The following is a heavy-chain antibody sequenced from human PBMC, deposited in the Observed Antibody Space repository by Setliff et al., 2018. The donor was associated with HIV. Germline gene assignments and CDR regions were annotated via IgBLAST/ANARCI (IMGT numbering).Heavy chain of an antibody. V-gene: IGHV3-30*03. D-gene: IGHD3-22*01. CDR3: AREGGSSGYCGYFDY. Sequence: SCKVSGYTLTELSIHWVRQAPGKGLEWVSAISSDGISKYYAESVKGRFTISRDNSKNTVYLQMDSLPAEDTAVYYCAREGGSSGYCGYFDYWGQGTLVTVSS. CDR1: GYTLTELS. J-gene: IGHJ4*02. CDR2: ISSDGISK.